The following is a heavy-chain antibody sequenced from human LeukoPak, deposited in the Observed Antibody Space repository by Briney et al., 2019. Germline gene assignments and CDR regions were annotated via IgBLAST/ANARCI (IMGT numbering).Heavy chain of an antibody. D-gene: IGHD3-10*01. CDR1: GFIFSNYW. V-gene: IGHV3-7*01. CDR2: IKTDGSET. J-gene: IGHJ4*02. CDR3: VSAIRGSPIDY. Sequence: GGSLRLSCAASGFIFSNYWMGWVRQAPGKGLACVANIKTDGSETYYVDSVKGRFTISRDNAKNSLFLQMNSLRAEDTAIYYCVSAIRGSPIDYWGQGTLVSVPS.